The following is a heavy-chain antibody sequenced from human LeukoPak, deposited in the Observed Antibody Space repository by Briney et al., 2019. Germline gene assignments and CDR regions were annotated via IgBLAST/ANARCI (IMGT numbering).Heavy chain of an antibody. J-gene: IGHJ3*02. V-gene: IGHV3-7*03. Sequence: GGSLRLSCAASGFTFSDYSMNWVRQAPGKGLEWVANIKQDGSEKYYVDSVKGRFTISRDNAKTSLYLQMNSLRAEDTAVYYCARDVLAAGATGTFDIWGQGTMVTVSS. D-gene: IGHD1-14*01. CDR2: IKQDGSEK. CDR1: GFTFSDYS. CDR3: ARDVLAAGATGTFDI.